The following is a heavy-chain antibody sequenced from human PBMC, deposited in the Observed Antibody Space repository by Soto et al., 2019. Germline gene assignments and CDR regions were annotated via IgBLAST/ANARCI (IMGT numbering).Heavy chain of an antibody. Sequence: SLILSCAASGFIFANYGMHWVRQAPGKGLEWVALITYEGSNKYYADAVKGRFTISRDNAKNMVSLQMDSLRDEDTAVYYCAIEGGPLMQTGMDVSGQATTVAVSS. CDR3: AIEGGPLMQTGMDV. D-gene: IGHD2-8*01. J-gene: IGHJ6*02. CDR2: ITYEGSNK. V-gene: IGHV3-30*03. CDR1: GFIFANYG.